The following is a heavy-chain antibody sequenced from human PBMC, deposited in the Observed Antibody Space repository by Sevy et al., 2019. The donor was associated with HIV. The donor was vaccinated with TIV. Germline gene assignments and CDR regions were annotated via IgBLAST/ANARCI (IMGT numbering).Heavy chain of an antibody. CDR3: ARDQVVGATPAGAIDI. V-gene: IGHV3-30-3*01. CDR2: ISYDGSNK. Sequence: GGSLRLSCAASGFTFSSYAMHWVRQAPGKGLEWVAVISYDGSNKYYADSVKGRFTISRDNSKNTLYLQMNSLRAEDTAVYYCARDQVVGATPAGAIDIWGQGTMVTVSS. J-gene: IGHJ3*02. D-gene: IGHD1-26*01. CDR1: GFTFSSYA.